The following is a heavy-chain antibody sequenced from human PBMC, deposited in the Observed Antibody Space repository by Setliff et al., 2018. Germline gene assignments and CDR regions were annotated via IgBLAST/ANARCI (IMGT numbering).Heavy chain of an antibody. V-gene: IGHV4-34*01. D-gene: IGHD6-25*01. CDR1: GGSFSGYY. CDR3: VRDTTSGWMLTN. J-gene: IGHJ4*02. Sequence: PSETLSLTCAVYGGSFSGYYWSWIRQPPGKGLEWIGEINHSGSTNYNPSLKSRFTISRDNARDSLYLQMNSLRAEDTAVYYCVRDTTSGWMLTNWGQGTLVTVSS. CDR2: INHSGST.